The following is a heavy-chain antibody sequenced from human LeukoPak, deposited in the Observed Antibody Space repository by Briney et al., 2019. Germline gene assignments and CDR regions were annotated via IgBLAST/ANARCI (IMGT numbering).Heavy chain of an antibody. CDR3: ARDWGYGDCRNAFDI. J-gene: IGHJ3*02. CDR1: GFTFSSYS. D-gene: IGHD4-17*01. CDR2: ISSSSSYI. Sequence: PGGSLRLSCAASGFTFSSYSMNWVRQAPGKGLEWVSSISSSSSYIYYADSVKGRFTISRDNAKNSLYLQMNSLRAEDTAVYYCARDWGYGDCRNAFDIWGQGTMVTVSS. V-gene: IGHV3-21*01.